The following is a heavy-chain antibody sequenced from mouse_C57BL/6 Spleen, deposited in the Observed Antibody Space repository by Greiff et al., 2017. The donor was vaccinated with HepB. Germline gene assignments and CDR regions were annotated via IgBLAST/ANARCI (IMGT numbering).Heavy chain of an antibody. Sequence: QVQLQQPGAELVKPGASVKLSCKASGYTFTSYWMHWVKQRPGQGLEWIGMIHPNSGSTNYNEKFKSKATLTVDKSSSTAYMQLSSLTSEDSAVYSCARRGYDYDAAMDYWGRGTSVTVSS. J-gene: IGHJ4*01. CDR1: GYTFTSYW. V-gene: IGHV1-64*01. CDR2: IHPNSGST. D-gene: IGHD2-4*01. CDR3: ARRGYDYDAAMDY.